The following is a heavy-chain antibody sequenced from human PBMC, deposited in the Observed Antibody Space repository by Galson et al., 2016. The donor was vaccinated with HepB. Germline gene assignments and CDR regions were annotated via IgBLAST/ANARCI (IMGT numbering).Heavy chain of an antibody. CDR1: GGSISSGYYY. V-gene: IGHV4-31*03. Sequence: TLSPTCTASGGSISSGYYYWSWIRQLPGKGLEWIGYISYSGSTDYNPSLQSRVTISADTSKNQFSLKLTSVTAADTAVYYCARDHCTGGVCYSSPWYYGMDVWGQGTTVTVSS. CDR2: ISYSGST. J-gene: IGHJ6*02. CDR3: ARDHCTGGVCYSSPWYYGMDV. D-gene: IGHD2-8*02.